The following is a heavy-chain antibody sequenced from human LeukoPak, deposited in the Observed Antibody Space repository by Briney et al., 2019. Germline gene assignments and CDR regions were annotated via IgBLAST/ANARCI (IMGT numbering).Heavy chain of an antibody. Sequence: GGSLRLSCADSGFTFGRYWMHWVRQAPGKGLEWVSSISSSSSYIYYADSVKGRFTISRDNAKNSLYLQMNSLRAEDTAVYYCARVDPDSSSWYVIDYWGQGTLVTVSS. CDR3: ARVDPDSSSWYVIDY. CDR2: ISSSSSYI. CDR1: GFTFGRYW. D-gene: IGHD6-13*01. V-gene: IGHV3-21*01. J-gene: IGHJ4*02.